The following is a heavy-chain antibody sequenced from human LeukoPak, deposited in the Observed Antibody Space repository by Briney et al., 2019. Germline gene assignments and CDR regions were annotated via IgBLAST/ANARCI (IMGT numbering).Heavy chain of an antibody. V-gene: IGHV1-24*01. J-gene: IGHJ4*02. Sequence: ASVKVSCKVSGYTLTELSMHWVRRAPGKGLEWMGGFYPEDGETISAQKFQGRVTMTEDTSTDTAYMELSSLRSEDTAVYYCATPGRYGDYVWDYWGQGTLVTVSS. CDR1: GYTLTELS. CDR3: ATPGRYGDYVWDY. CDR2: FYPEDGET. D-gene: IGHD4-17*01.